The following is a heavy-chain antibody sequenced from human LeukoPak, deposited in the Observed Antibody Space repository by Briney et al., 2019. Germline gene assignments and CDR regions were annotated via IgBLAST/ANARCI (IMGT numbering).Heavy chain of an antibody. CDR1: GFTFSSYG. D-gene: IGHD3-22*01. V-gene: IGHV3-30*18. J-gene: IGHJ4*02. CDR2: ISYDGSNK. Sequence: GRSLRLSCAASGFTFSSYGMHWVRQAPGKGLEWVAVISYDGSNKYYADSVKGRFTISRDNSKNTLYLQMNSLRAKDTAVYYCAKNPSYDSSGYSDYWGQGTLVTVSS. CDR3: AKNPSYDSSGYSDY.